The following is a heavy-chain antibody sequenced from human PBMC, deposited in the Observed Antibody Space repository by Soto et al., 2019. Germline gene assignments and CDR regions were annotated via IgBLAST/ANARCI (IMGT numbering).Heavy chain of an antibody. V-gene: IGHV1-18*01. J-gene: IGHJ4*02. Sequence: QVHPVQSGAEVKKPGASVKVSCKGSGYAFTTYGITWVRQAPGQGLEWMGWISAHNGNTNYAQKLQGRVTVARDTSTSTAYMEPRSLRSADTAVYYCARGRDGDYWGQGSLVTGSS. D-gene: IGHD6-6*01. CDR2: ISAHNGNT. CDR1: GYAFTTYG. CDR3: ARGRDGDY.